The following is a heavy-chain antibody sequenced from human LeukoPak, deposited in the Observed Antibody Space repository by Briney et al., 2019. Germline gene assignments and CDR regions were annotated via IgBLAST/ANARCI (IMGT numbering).Heavy chain of an antibody. CDR3: AKDRSGNSYGHFDY. Sequence: GGSLRLSRAASGFTFDDYAMHWVRQAPGKGLEWVSLISWGGGSTYYADSVKGRFTISRDNSKNPLYLHMNSLRAEDTALYYCAKDRSGNSYGHFDYWGQGTLVTVSS. J-gene: IGHJ4*02. CDR2: ISWGGGST. D-gene: IGHD3-10*01. V-gene: IGHV3-43D*04. CDR1: GFTFDDYA.